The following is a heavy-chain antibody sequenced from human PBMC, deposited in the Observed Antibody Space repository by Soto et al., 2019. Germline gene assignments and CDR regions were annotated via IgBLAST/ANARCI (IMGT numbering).Heavy chain of an antibody. V-gene: IGHV4-31*03. J-gene: IGHJ6*02. CDR1: GGSISSGGYY. Sequence: SETLSLTCTVSGGSISSGGYYWSWIRQHPGKGLEWIGYIYYSGSTYYNPSLKSRVTISVDTSKNQFSLKLSSVTAADTAVYYCARVESNQGPYYYYGMDVWGQGTTVTVSS. CDR2: IYYSGST. CDR3: ARVESNQGPYYYYGMDV. D-gene: IGHD4-4*01.